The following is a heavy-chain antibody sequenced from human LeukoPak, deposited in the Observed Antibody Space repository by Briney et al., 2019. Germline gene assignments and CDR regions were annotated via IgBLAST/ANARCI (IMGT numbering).Heavy chain of an antibody. CDR2: ISAYNGNT. CDR3: ARGIAARRGDY. D-gene: IGHD6-6*01. CDR1: GYTFTSYG. Sequence: ASVKVSCKASGYTFTSYGISWVRQAPGQGLEWMGWISAYNGNTNYAQKFQGRVTITGNTSISTAYMELSSLRSEDTAVYYCARGIAARRGDYWGQGTLVTVSS. V-gene: IGHV1-18*01. J-gene: IGHJ4*01.